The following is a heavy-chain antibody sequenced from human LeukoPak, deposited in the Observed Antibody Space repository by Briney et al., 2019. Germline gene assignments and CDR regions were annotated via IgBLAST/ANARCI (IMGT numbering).Heavy chain of an antibody. CDR1: GFTFSDYY. CDR3: ARERPPYYFDY. V-gene: IGHV3-11*01. Sequence: GGSLRLSCAASGFTFSDYYMSWIRQAPGKGLEWVSYISSSGSTIYYADSVKGRFTISRDNAKNSLYLQMNILRAEDTAVYYCARERPPYYFDYWGQGTLVTVSS. CDR2: ISSSGSTI. J-gene: IGHJ4*02.